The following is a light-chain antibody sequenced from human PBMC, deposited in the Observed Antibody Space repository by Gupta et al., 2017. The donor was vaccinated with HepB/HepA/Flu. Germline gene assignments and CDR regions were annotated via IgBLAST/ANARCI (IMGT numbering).Light chain of an antibody. CDR1: QSVGTN. CDR3: QQYNNGPSCS. J-gene: IGKJ2*04. CDR2: GAS. Sequence: EIVITQSPVTLSLSQGERVTLSSRVSQSVGTNLAWYQHKPGQTPRLLIYGASWRANFIPARFSGSGSGTEFTLTISRLQSEDVAVYYCQQYNNGPSCSFGQGTTLEI. V-gene: IGKV3-15*01.